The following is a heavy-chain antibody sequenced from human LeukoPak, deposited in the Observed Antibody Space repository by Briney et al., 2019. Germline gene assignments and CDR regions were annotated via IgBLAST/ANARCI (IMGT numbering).Heavy chain of an antibody. CDR3: ARDLHV. CDR2: ISGSGDRT. Sequence: GGSLRLSCAASGFTFSSSAMSWVRQAPGKGLEWASTISGSGDRTYYADSVKGRFTISRDNSKNTLYLQMHSLTADDTAVYYCARDLHVWGKGTTVTISS. J-gene: IGHJ6*04. V-gene: IGHV3-23*01. CDR1: GFTFSSSA. D-gene: IGHD5/OR15-5a*01.